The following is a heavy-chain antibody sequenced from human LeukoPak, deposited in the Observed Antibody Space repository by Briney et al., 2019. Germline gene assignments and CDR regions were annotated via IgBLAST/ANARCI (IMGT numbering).Heavy chain of an antibody. Sequence: SETLSLTCAVSGGSIRSTNWWSWVRQPPGKGLEWIGEIYHSETTKYNPSLKSRATISVDKSKNQFSLKLSSVTAADTAVYYCAGGDDSSAFGYWGQGTLVTVSS. V-gene: IGHV4-4*02. CDR2: IYHSETT. J-gene: IGHJ4*02. CDR3: AGGDDSSAFGY. D-gene: IGHD3-22*01. CDR1: GGSIRSTNW.